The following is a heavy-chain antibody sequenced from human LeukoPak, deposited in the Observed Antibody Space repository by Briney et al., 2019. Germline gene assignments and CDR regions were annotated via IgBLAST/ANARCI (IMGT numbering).Heavy chain of an antibody. V-gene: IGHV3-21*01. Sequence: GGSLRLSCAASGFTFSSYSMNSVRQAPGKGLEWVSSISSSSSYIYYADSVKGRFTISRDNAKNSLYLQMNSLRAEDTAVYYCARGMRGYYPNWFDPWGQGTLVTVSS. J-gene: IGHJ5*02. CDR1: GFTFSSYS. CDR2: ISSSSSYI. CDR3: ARGMRGYYPNWFDP. D-gene: IGHD3-3*01.